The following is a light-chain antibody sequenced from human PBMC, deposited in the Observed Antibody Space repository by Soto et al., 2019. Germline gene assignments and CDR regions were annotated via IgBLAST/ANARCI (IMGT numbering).Light chain of an antibody. V-gene: IGLV2-23*01. CDR1: SSDVGSYNL. J-gene: IGLJ2*01. CDR3: CSYAGSSTSP. Sequence: QSALTQPASVSGSPGQSITISCTGTSSDVGSYNLVSWYQQHPGKAPKLMIYEGSKRPSGVSNRFSGSKSGNTASLTISGLQAEDEAAYYCCSYAGSSTSPFGGGTKLTVL. CDR2: EGS.